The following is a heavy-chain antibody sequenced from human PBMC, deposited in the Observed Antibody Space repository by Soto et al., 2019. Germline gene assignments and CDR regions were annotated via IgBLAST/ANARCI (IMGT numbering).Heavy chain of an antibody. CDR2: MNPNSGNT. D-gene: IGHD3-16*01. CDR3: ARLKQDYAVA. CDR1: GYTFTSYD. J-gene: IGHJ5*02. V-gene: IGHV1-8*01. Sequence: QVQLVQSGAEVKKPGASVKVSCKASGYTFTSYDINWVRLATGQGLEWMGWMNPNSGNTAYAQKFQGRVTITSNTAISTAYMELSSLRSEDTAVYYCARLKQDYAVAWGQGTLVTVSS.